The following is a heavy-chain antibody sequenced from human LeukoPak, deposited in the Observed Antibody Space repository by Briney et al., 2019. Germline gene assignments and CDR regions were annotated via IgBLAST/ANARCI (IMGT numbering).Heavy chain of an antibody. Sequence: GGSLRLSCAAPGFTLRSYWMHWVRQAPGKALVWVARINEDGSGTSYADSVKGRFTISRDNAKNTLYLQMNSLRAEDTAVYYCARSPFCGGDCFTGAFDIWGHGTMVTVSS. CDR1: GFTLRSYW. V-gene: IGHV3-74*01. CDR2: INEDGSGT. D-gene: IGHD2-21*02. J-gene: IGHJ3*02. CDR3: ARSPFCGGDCFTGAFDI.